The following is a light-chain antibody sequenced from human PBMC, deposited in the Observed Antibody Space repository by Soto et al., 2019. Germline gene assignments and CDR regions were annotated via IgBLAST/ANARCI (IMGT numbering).Light chain of an antibody. Sequence: QSVLTQPRSASVSIRQSASISRNRTSSCVGGYNYVSWYLQHPGKAPELMIYEVTKRPSDIPDRFSGSKSGNTASLTVSWLQAEDEADYYCSSYAGTNKYVFGSGPKVTVL. J-gene: IGLJ1*01. V-gene: IGLV2-8*01. CDR3: SSYAGTNKYV. CDR1: SSCVGGYNY. CDR2: EVT.